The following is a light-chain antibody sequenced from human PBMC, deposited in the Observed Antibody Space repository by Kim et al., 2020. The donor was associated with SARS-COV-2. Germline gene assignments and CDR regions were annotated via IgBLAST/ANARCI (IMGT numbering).Light chain of an antibody. CDR3: QQYNNWPLT. CDR2: GAF. Sequence: ERVMTQSPATLSVSPGERATLSCRASGIIKTNLAWYQQRPGQAPRLLIYGAFTRATDIPARFSGSGSGTEFTLTINGLQSEDIAVYYCQQYNNWPLTFGGGTKVDIK. V-gene: IGKV3-15*01. J-gene: IGKJ4*01. CDR1: GIIKTN.